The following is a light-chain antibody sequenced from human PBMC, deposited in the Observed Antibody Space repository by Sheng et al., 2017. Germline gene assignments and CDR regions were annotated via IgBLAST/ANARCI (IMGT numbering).Light chain of an antibody. CDR3: QQYGTSPT. Sequence: EIVLTQSPDTLSLSPGERATLSCRASQISSTSLAWYQQKPGQAPRLLIYGASSKATGVPDRFSGSGSGTDFTLTVTRLEPEDFAVYYCQQYGTSPTFGQGTRLEIK. J-gene: IGKJ5*01. CDR1: QISSTS. CDR2: GAS. V-gene: IGKV3-20*01.